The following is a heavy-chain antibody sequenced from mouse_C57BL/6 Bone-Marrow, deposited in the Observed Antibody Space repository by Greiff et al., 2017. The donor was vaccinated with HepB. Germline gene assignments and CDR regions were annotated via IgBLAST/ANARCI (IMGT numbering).Heavy chain of an antibody. CDR3: ARYDYDDWFAY. CDR2: INPYNGGT. CDR1: GYTFTDYY. V-gene: IGHV1-19*01. D-gene: IGHD2-4*01. Sequence: VHVKQSGPVLVKPGASVKMSCKASGYTFTDYYMNWVKQSHGKSLEWIGVINPYNGGTSYNQKFKGKATLTVDKSSSTAYMELNSLTSEDSAVYYCARYDYDDWFAYWGQGTLVTVSA. J-gene: IGHJ3*01.